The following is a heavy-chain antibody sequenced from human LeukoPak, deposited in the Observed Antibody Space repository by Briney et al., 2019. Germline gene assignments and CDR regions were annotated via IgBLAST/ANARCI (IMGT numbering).Heavy chain of an antibody. J-gene: IGHJ5*02. D-gene: IGHD2-2*01. CDR1: GFTFSSYW. CDR2: INSDGSST. Sequence: GGSLRLSCAASGFTFSSYWMHWVRQAPGKGLVWVSRINSDGSSTSYADSVKGRFTISRDNAKNTLYLQMNSLRAEDTAVYYCARGVKYCSGTSCYNWFDPWGQGTLVTVSS. CDR3: ARGVKYCSGTSCYNWFDP. V-gene: IGHV3-74*01.